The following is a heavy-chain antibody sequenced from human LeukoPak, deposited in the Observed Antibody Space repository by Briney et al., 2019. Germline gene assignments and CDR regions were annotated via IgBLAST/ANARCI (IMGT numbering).Heavy chain of an antibody. Sequence: SETLSLTCTVSGNSISSGYYWGWMRQPPGKGLEWIGGIYHSGGTYYNLSLKSRVTISVDTSKNQFSLKLSSVTAADTAVYYCARGMVRGVIVDYWGQGTLVTVSS. V-gene: IGHV4-38-2*02. J-gene: IGHJ4*02. CDR3: ARGMVRGVIVDY. CDR2: IYHSGGT. CDR1: GNSISSGYY. D-gene: IGHD3-10*01.